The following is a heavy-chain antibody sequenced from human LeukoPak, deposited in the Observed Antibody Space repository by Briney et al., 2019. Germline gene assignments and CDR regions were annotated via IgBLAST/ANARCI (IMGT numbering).Heavy chain of an antibody. CDR3: ARYYYDNNYYYYYGMDV. CDR1: GGTFSSYA. Sequence: SVKVSCKASGGTFSSYAISWVRQAPGQGLEWMGGIIPIFGTANYAQKFQGRDTITADESTSTAYMELSSLRSEDTALYYCARYYYDNNYYYYYGMDVWGQGTTVTVSS. J-gene: IGHJ6*02. CDR2: IIPIFGTA. D-gene: IGHD3-22*01. V-gene: IGHV1-69*01.